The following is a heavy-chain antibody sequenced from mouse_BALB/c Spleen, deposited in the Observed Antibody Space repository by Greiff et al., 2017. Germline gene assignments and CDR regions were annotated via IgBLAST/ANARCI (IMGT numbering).Heavy chain of an antibody. CDR2: IDPANVNT. J-gene: IGHJ2*01. CDR3: AREGTGFFDY. CDR1: GFNIKDTY. Sequence: EVQLQESGAELVKPGASVKLSCTASGFNIKDTYMHWVKQRPEQGLEWIGRIDPANVNTKYDPKFQGRATITADTSSNTAYLQLSSLTSEDTAVYYCAREGTGFFDYWGQGTTLTVSS. V-gene: IGHV14-3*02. D-gene: IGHD3-3*01.